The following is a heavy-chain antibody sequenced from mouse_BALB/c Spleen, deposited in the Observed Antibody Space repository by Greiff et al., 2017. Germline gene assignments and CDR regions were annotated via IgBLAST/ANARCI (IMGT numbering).Heavy chain of an antibody. V-gene: IGHV5-4*02. CDR2: ISDGGSYT. CDR1: GFTFSDYY. Sequence: EVMLVESGGGLVKPGGSLKLSCAASGFTFSDYYMYWVRQTPEKRLEWVATISDGGSYTYYPDSVKGRFTISRDNAKNNLYLQMSSLKSEDTAMYYCARGDSSGSSFAYWGQGTLVTVSA. J-gene: IGHJ3*01. D-gene: IGHD3-2*01. CDR3: ARGDSSGSSFAY.